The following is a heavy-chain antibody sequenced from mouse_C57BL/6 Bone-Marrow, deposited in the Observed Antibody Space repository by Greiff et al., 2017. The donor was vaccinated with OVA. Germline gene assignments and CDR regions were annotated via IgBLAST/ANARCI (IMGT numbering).Heavy chain of an antibody. Sequence: DVKLVESGGGLVQPGESLKLSCESNEYEFPSHDMSWVRKTPEKRLELVAAINSDGGSTYYPDTMERRFIISRDNTKKTLYLQMSSLRSEDTALYYCARGGIYDGYWYFDVWGTGTTVTVSS. J-gene: IGHJ1*03. CDR1: EYEFPSHD. V-gene: IGHV5-2*01. CDR3: ARGGIYDGYWYFDV. CDR2: INSDGGST. D-gene: IGHD2-12*01.